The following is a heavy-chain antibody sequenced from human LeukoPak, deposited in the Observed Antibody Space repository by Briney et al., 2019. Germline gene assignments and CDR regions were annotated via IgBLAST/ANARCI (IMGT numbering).Heavy chain of an antibody. CDR2: ISSSGSYT. CDR3: ARSLYGSGSRPLDY. CDR1: GLTFSDYY. D-gene: IGHD3-10*01. J-gene: IGHJ4*02. Sequence: GGSLRLSCAASGLTFSDYYMTWIRQAPGKGPEWVSYISSSGSYTNYADSVKGRFTISRDNAKNSLYLQMNSLRAEDSAVYYCARSLYGSGSRPLDYWGQGTLVTVSS. V-gene: IGHV3-11*03.